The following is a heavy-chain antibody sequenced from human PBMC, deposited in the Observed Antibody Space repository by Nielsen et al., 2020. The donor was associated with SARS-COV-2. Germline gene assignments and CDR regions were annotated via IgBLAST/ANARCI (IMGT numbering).Heavy chain of an antibody. CDR3: AKEEYSSPSYGMDV. CDR1: GFRFDDYG. V-gene: IGHV3-23*01. J-gene: IGHJ6*02. CDR2: ISGSGATT. Sequence: GGSLRLSCVVSGFRFDDYGMHWVRQAPGKGLEWVSLISGSGATTYYADSVKGRFTISRDNSKNTLYLQMNSLRAEDTAVYYCAKEEYSSPSYGMDVWGQGTTVTVSS. D-gene: IGHD6-6*01.